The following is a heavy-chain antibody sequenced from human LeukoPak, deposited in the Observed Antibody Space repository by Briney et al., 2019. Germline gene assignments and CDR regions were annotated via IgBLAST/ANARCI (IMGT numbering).Heavy chain of an antibody. J-gene: IGHJ5*02. D-gene: IGHD6-13*01. Sequence: PSETLSLTCTVSGGSISSYYWSWIRQPPGKGLEWIGEINHSGSTNYNPSLKSRVTISVDTSKNQFSLKLSSVTAADTAVYYCARRGRGAAAAWGQGTLVTVSP. CDR1: GGSISSYY. CDR2: INHSGST. CDR3: ARRGRGAAAA. V-gene: IGHV4-34*01.